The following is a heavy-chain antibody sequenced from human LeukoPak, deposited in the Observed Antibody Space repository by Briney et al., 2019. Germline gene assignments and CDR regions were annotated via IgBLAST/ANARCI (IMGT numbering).Heavy chain of an antibody. J-gene: IGHJ3*02. D-gene: IGHD6-13*01. CDR2: IYYSGST. V-gene: IGHV4-39*01. Sequence: SETLSLTCTVSGGSISSSSYYWGWIRQPPGKGLEWIGSIYYSGSTYYNPSLKSRVTISVDTSKNQFSLKLSSVTAADTAVYYCARRVAAAEAFDIWGQGTMVTVSS. CDR1: GGSISSSSYY. CDR3: ARRVAAAEAFDI.